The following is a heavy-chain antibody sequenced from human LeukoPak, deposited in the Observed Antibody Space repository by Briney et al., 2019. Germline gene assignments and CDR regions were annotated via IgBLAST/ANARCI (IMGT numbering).Heavy chain of an antibody. D-gene: IGHD2-15*01. V-gene: IGHV3-30-3*01. CDR3: ARDRCSGGSCYYYYYYGMDV. J-gene: IGHJ6*02. CDR1: GFTFGTNA. Sequence: GGSLRLSCGASGFTFGTNAMHWVRQAPGKGLEWVAVISYDGSNRYYADSVKGRFTISRENSQYTLYLQMSSLRSEDTAVYYCARDRCSGGSCYYYYYYGMDVWGQGTTVTVSS. CDR2: ISYDGSNR.